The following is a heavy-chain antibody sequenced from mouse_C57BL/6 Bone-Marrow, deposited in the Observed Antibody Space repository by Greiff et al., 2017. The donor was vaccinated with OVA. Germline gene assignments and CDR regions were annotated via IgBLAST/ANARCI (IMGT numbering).Heavy chain of an antibody. CDR3: ARRGWLLWYFDV. D-gene: IGHD2-3*01. Sequence: EVKLVESEGGLVQPGSSMKLSCTASGFTFSDYYMAWVRQVPEKGLEWVANINYDSSSTYYLDSLKSRFIISRDNAKNILYLQMSSLKSEDTATYYCARRGWLLWYFDVWGTGTTVTVSS. CDR2: INYDSSST. V-gene: IGHV5-16*01. J-gene: IGHJ1*03. CDR1: GFTFSDYY.